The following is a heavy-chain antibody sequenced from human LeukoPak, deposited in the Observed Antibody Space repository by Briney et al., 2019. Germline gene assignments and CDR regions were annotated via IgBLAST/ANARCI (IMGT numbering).Heavy chain of an antibody. CDR1: GYNFITYD. CDR2: MNPHSGNT. J-gene: IGHJ5*01. D-gene: IGHD3-16*01. V-gene: IGHV1-8*01. Sequence: ASVKVSCKASGYNFITYDINWVGQVTGQGLEWMGRMNPHSGNTGYAQKFQGRVSMTRDNSITTAYMELSSLRSEDTAIYVCARVPVRYGGNSRLDSWGQGTLITVSP. CDR3: ARVPVRYGGNSRLDS.